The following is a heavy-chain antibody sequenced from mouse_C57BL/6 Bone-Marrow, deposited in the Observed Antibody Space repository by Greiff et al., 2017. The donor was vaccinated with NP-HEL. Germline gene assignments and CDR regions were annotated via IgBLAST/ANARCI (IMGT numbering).Heavy chain of an antibody. V-gene: IGHV1-81*01. D-gene: IGHD1-1*01. CDR3: ARSYGSSYGYWYFDV. CDR1: GYTFTSYG. CDR2: IYPRSGNT. Sequence: VQLQQSGAELARPGASVKLSCKASGYTFTSYGISWVKQRPGQGLEWIGEIYPRSGNTYYNEKFKGKATLTADKSSSTAYMELRSLTSEDSAVYFCARSYGSSYGYWYFDVWGTGTTVTVSS. J-gene: IGHJ1*03.